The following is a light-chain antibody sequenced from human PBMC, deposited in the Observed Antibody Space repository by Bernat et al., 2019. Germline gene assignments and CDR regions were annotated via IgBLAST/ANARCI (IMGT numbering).Light chain of an antibody. CDR3: QQLDNFPIT. J-gene: IGKJ5*01. Sequence: DIQLTQSPSFLSASVGDRVTITCRASQVIGTYLAWYHQKPGKAPQLLIYGASTLQGGVPSRFSGSGSGTEFTLTISSLQPEDSATYYCQQLDNFPITFGQGTRLEIK. CDR2: GAS. CDR1: QVIGTY. V-gene: IGKV1-9*01.